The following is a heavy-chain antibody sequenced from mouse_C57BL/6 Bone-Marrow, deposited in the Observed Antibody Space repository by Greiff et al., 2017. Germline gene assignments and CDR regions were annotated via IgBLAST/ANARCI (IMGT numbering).Heavy chain of an antibody. CDR3: AIYYYGSSPYYYAMDY. V-gene: IGHV1-64*01. Sequence: VQLQQPGAELVKPGASVKLSCKASGYTFTSYWMHWVKQRPGQGLEWIGMIHPNSGSTNYNEKFKSKATLTVDKSSSTAYMQLSSLTSEDSAVYCCAIYYYGSSPYYYAMDYWGQGTSVTVSS. CDR2: IHPNSGST. CDR1: GYTFTSYW. D-gene: IGHD1-1*01. J-gene: IGHJ4*01.